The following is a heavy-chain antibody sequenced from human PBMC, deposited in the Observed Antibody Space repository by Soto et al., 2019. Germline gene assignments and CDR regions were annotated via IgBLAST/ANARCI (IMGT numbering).Heavy chain of an antibody. J-gene: IGHJ4*02. CDR2: IIPIFGTA. V-gene: IGHV1-69*13. CDR1: GGTFSSYA. D-gene: IGHD4-17*01. CDR3: ARDPDYGGNLIGG. Sequence: SVKVSCKASGGTFSSYAISWVRQAPEQGLEWMGGIIPIFGTANYAQKFQGRVTITADESTSTAYMELSSLRSEDTAVYYCARDPDYGGNLIGGWGQGTLVTVSS.